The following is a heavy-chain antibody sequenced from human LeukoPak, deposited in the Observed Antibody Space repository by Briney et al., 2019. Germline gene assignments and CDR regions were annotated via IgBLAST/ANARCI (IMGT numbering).Heavy chain of an antibody. D-gene: IGHD4-23*01. CDR1: GFTVSSNY. J-gene: IGHJ4*02. CDR3: ARRLTRRGIDY. V-gene: IGHV3-53*01. Sequence: PGGSLRLSCAASGFTVSSNYMSWVRQAPGKGLEWVSVIYSGGSTYYADSVKGRFTISRDNSKNTLYLQMNSLRAEDTAVYYCARRLTRRGIDYWGQGTLVTVSS. CDR2: IYSGGST.